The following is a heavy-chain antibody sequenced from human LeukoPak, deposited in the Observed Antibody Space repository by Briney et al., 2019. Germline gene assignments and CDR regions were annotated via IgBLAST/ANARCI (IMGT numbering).Heavy chain of an antibody. J-gene: IGHJ4*02. CDR1: GGSISSGGYY. CDR2: IYHSGST. D-gene: IGHD5-18*01. CDR3: ARVDTAMAPFDY. Sequence: SETLSLTCTVSGGSISSGGYYWSWIRQPPGKGLEWIGYIYHSGSTYYNPSLKSRVTISVDRSKNQFSLKLSSVTAADTAVYYCARVDTAMAPFDYWGQGTLVTVSS. V-gene: IGHV4-30-2*01.